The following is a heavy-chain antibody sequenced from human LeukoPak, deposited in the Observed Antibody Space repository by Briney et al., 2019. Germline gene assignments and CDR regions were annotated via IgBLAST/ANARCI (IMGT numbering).Heavy chain of an antibody. Sequence: GASVKVSCKASGYTFTSHGISWVRHAPGQGLEWMGWITTYNGNANSAQKLHGRGSMTTDTPTCTDYMDLKSLRSDDTAVYYCARDLRYSSGWSASGMDVWGKGTTVTISS. D-gene: IGHD6-19*01. CDR1: GYTFTSHG. CDR3: ARDLRYSSGWSASGMDV. V-gene: IGHV1-18*01. CDR2: ITTYNGNA. J-gene: IGHJ6*03.